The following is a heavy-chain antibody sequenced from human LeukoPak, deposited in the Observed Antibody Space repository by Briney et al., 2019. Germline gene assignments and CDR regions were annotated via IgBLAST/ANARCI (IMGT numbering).Heavy chain of an antibody. CDR2: IHHSGST. CDR3: AREPQVNTVGATIRNFDS. D-gene: IGHD1-26*01. J-gene: IGHJ4*02. CDR1: GYSISSGYY. Sequence: SETLSLTCAISGYSISSGYYWGWIRQPPGKGLEWIGSIHHSGSTYYNPSLKSRVTISVDTSKNQFSLKLSSVTAADTALYYCAREPQVNTVGATIRNFDSWGQGTLVTVSS. V-gene: IGHV4-38-2*02.